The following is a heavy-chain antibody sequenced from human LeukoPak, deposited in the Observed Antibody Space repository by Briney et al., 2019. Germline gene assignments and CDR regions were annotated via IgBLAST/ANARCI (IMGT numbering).Heavy chain of an antibody. J-gene: IGHJ3*02. V-gene: IGHV4-59*01. CDR1: GGSISSYY. CDR3: GRNTDYYESSGYYHSDAFHI. CDR2: IYYSGST. D-gene: IGHD3-22*01. Sequence: KPSETLSLTCTVSGGSISSYYWSWIRQPPGKGLEWIGYIYYSGSTNYNPSLKSRVTISVDTSKNQFSLKLSSVTAAATAVYYCGRNTDYYESSGYYHSDAFHIW.